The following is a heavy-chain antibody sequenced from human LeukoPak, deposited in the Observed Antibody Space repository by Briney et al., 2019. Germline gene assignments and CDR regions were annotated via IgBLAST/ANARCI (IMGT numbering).Heavy chain of an antibody. CDR2: INPNSGGT. V-gene: IGHV1-2*06. D-gene: IGHD4-17*01. CDR1: GYTFTGYY. Sequence: ASVKVSCKASGYTFTGYYMHLVRQAPGQGLEWMGRINPNSGGTNYAQKFQGRVTMTRDTSISTAYMELSRLRSDDTAVYYCACLYGDDLYVDLWGRGHLVSVSS. J-gene: IGHJ2*01. CDR3: ACLYGDDLYVDL.